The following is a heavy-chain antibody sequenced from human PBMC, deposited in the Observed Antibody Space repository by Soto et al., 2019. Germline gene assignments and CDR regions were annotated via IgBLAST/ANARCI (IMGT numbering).Heavy chain of an antibody. CDR3: ARAPGYSSSWAFDY. D-gene: IGHD6-13*01. J-gene: IGHJ4*02. CDR1: GGTFSSYT. V-gene: IGHV1-69*02. CDR2: IIHILGIA. Sequence: QVQLVKSGAEVKKPGSSVKVSCKASGGTFSSYTISWVRQAPGQGLEWMGRIIHILGIANYAQKFRGRVTITADKSTSTAYMELSSLRSEDTAVYYCARAPGYSSSWAFDYWGQGTLVTVSS.